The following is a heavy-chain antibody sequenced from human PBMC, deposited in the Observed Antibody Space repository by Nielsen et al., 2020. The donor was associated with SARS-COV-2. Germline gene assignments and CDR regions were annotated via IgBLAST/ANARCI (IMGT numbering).Heavy chain of an antibody. J-gene: IGHJ5*02. D-gene: IGHD6-13*01. Sequence: SVKVSCKASGGTFSSYAISWVRQAPGQGLGWMGGIIPIFGTANYAQRFQGRVTITADKSTSTAYMELSSLRSEDTAVYYCARKEAAAGTSEWFDPWGQGTLVTVSS. CDR2: IIPIFGTA. CDR3: ARKEAAAGTSEWFDP. V-gene: IGHV1-69*06. CDR1: GGTFSSYA.